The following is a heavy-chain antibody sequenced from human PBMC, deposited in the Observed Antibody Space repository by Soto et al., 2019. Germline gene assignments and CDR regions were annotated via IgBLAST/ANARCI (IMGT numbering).Heavy chain of an antibody. V-gene: IGHV3-11*05. J-gene: IGHJ4*02. Sequence: PGGSLRLSCAASGFTFSDYYMSWIRQAPGMGLEWVSYISSSSSYTNYADSVKGRFTISRDNAKNSLYLQMNSLRAEDTAVYYCARAPNYYDSGVFYYFDYWGQGTLVTVSS. CDR1: GFTFSDYY. CDR3: ARAPNYYDSGVFYYFDY. CDR2: ISSSSSYT. D-gene: IGHD3-22*01.